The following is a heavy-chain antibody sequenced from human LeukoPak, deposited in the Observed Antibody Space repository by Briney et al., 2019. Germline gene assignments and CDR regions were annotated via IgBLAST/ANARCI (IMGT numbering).Heavy chain of an antibody. CDR1: GYTFTGYY. J-gene: IGHJ4*02. V-gene: IGHV1-2*02. CDR2: INPNSGGT. D-gene: IGHD3-10*01. Sequence: GASVKVSCKASGYTFTGYYMHWVRQAPGQGLEWMGWINPNSGGTNYAQKFQGRVTMTRDTSISTAYMELSRLRSDDTAVYYCAKDHYYDSGNYYNFRTSAADFWGQGTLVTVSS. CDR3: AKDHYYDSGNYYNFRTSAADF.